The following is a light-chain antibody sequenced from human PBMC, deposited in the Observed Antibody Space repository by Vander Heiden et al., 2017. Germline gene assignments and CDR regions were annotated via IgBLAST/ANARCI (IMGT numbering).Light chain of an antibody. CDR2: ADD. Sequence: QSVLTPPPSPSGTPGPRVTISCSGTPSILGINAVNWYQHVPGTAPKLLIHADDERPSGVPDRFSASKSGTSASLAISGLQSEDEADYYCAAWDDDLDGPVFGGGTKLTVL. CDR1: PSILGINA. J-gene: IGLJ3*02. V-gene: IGLV1-44*01. CDR3: AAWDDDLDGPV.